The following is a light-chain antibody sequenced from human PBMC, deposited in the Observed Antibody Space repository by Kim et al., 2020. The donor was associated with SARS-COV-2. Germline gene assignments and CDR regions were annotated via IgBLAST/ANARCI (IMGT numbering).Light chain of an antibody. CDR1: TSNIETNT. CDR3: AAWEDSPDGYVV. CDR2: TNN. J-gene: IGLJ2*01. Sequence: QPVLTQPPSVSGTPGQRVTISCSGSTSNIETNTVNWYQQLPGTAPKLLIHTNNQRPSGVPDRFSGSRFGTSASLTISGRQSEDEADYFCAAWEDSPDGYVVFGGGTQLTVL. V-gene: IGLV1-44*01.